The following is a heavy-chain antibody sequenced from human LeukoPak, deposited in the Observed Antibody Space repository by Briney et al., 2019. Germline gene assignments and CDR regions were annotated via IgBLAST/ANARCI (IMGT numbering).Heavy chain of an antibody. CDR3: AKPTYGEEIFDY. CDR1: GFTFSRYG. CDR2: ISLDGSNK. V-gene: IGHV3-30*18. D-gene: IGHD3-3*01. J-gene: IGHJ4*02. Sequence: GRSQRLSCAASGFTFSRYGMHWVRQAPGKGLDWVAFISLDGSNKYYADSVKGRFTISRDNSMNTLYLQMNSLRAEDTAVYYCAKPTYGEEIFDYWGQGTLVTASS.